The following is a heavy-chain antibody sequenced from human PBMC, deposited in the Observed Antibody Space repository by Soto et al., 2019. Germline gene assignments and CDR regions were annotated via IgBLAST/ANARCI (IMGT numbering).Heavy chain of an antibody. CDR2: INAGNGNT. D-gene: IGHD3-16*01. J-gene: IGHJ6*02. V-gene: IGHV1-3*01. CDR3: ARAVFAHGMDV. CDR1: GYTFTSYA. Sequence: ASVKVSCKASGYTFTSYAMHWVRQAPGQRLEWMGWINAGNGNTKYSQKFQGRVTITRDTSARTAYMELSSLRSEDTAVYYCARAVFAHGMDVWGQGTTVTVSS.